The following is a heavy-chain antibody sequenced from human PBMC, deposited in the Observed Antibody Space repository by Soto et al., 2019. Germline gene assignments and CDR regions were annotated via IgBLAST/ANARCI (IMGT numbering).Heavy chain of an antibody. CDR3: ARDGPGSRGRYFDH. J-gene: IGHJ4*02. D-gene: IGHD6-19*01. Sequence: QVQLVQSGPEVRRPGASVKVSCRASGYTFTDFYMHWVRQAPGQGPEWMGWINLNSGDTNYAQNFKDWVTMTRDTSISTAYLELSRLRSDDTAMYYCARDGPGSRGRYFDHWGQGTLVTGSS. V-gene: IGHV1-2*04. CDR2: INLNSGDT. CDR1: GYTFTDFY.